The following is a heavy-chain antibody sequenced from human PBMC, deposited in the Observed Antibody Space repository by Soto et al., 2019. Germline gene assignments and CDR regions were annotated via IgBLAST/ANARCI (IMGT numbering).Heavy chain of an antibody. D-gene: IGHD4-17*01. CDR2: ISGSGDNT. J-gene: IGHJ3*02. CDR1: GFTFSTYA. V-gene: IGHV3-23*01. Sequence: PGGSLRLSCAASGFTFSTYAMSWVRQAPGKGLEWVSAISGSGDNTSSADSVRGRFTISRDNSINTLYLQMNNLGNEDTAVYYCAHPRGYGVFDAYDIWGQGTMVTVSS. CDR3: AHPRGYGVFDAYDI.